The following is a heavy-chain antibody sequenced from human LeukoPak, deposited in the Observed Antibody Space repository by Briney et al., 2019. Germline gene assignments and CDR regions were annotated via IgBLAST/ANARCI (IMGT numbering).Heavy chain of an antibody. D-gene: IGHD2-15*01. CDR3: ALYCSGGSCYSMGGAFDI. CDR1: GFTFSSYG. CDR2: ISYDGSNK. V-gene: IGHV3-30*03. J-gene: IGHJ3*02. Sequence: GGSLRLSCAASGFTFSSYGMHWVRQAPGKGLEWVAVISYDGSNKGYADSVKGRFTLSRDNSKNTLYLHMNSLRAEDTAVYYCALYCSGGSCYSMGGAFDIWGQGTMVTVSS.